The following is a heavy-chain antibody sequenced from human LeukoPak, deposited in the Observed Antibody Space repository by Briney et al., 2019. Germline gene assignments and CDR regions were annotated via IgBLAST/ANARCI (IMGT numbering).Heavy chain of an antibody. V-gene: IGHV4-59*01. D-gene: IGHD4-23*01. Sequence: SETLSLTCTVSGCSISNFYWSWIRQPPGKGLEWIGYIYYSGTTNYNPSLKSRVTMSVDTSKKQFSLKLSSVTAADTAVYFCAREDPQTTVAEGMDVGGQGTTVTVSS. CDR1: GCSISNFY. CDR3: AREDPQTTVAEGMDV. CDR2: IYYSGTT. J-gene: IGHJ6*02.